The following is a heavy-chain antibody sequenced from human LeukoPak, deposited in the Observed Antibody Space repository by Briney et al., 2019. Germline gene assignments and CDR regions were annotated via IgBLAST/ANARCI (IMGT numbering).Heavy chain of an antibody. J-gene: IGHJ4*02. V-gene: IGHV1-2*02. CDR3: ARSLTVDIEGVYLDY. CDR1: GYIFTAYY. CDR2: INPNSGGT. D-gene: IGHD5-12*01. Sequence: ASVKVSCKASGYIFTAYYMHWVRQAPGQGPEWMGWINPNSGGTNFGQKFQGRVTMTRDTSISTAYMDLSSLRSDDTAVYYCARSLTVDIEGVYLDYWGQGTPVTVSS.